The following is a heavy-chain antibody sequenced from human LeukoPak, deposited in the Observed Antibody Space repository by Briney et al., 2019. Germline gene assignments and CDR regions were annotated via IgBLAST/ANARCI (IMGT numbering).Heavy chain of an antibody. Sequence: SVKVSCKASGYTFTSYGISWVRQAPGQGLEWMGRIIPILGIANYAQKFQGRVTITADKSTSTAYMELSSLRSEDTAVYYCARDGSTYYDFWSGYSMGDYWGQGTLVTVSS. J-gene: IGHJ4*02. CDR3: ARDGSTYYDFWSGYSMGDY. CDR2: IIPILGIA. D-gene: IGHD3-3*01. V-gene: IGHV1-69*04. CDR1: GYTFTSYG.